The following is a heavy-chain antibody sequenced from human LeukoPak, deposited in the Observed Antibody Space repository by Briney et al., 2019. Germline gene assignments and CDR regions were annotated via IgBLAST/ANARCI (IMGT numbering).Heavy chain of an antibody. Sequence: SQTLSLTCAIFGDSISSNSSWNWTRPSPSRGLEWLGRTYYRSKWYNDYVVSVKSRVNINPDTSKNQFSLQLNSVTPEDTAVYYCARGGQGDGYSADEAFDIWGQGTMVTVS. V-gene: IGHV6-1*01. CDR2: TYYRSKWYN. CDR3: ARGGQGDGYSADEAFDI. D-gene: IGHD5-18*01. CDR1: GDSISSNSS. J-gene: IGHJ3*02.